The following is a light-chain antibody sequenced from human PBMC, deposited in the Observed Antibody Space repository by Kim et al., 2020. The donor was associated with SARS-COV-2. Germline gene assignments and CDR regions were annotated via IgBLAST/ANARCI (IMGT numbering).Light chain of an antibody. Sequence: DIQMTHSPSTLSASVGDRVTITCRASQSIGSWLAWYQQRPGKAPKLLIYEASILESGVPSRFSGSGFGTEFTLTISSLQPDDFATYYCQHYKTFPLAFGGGTKVDIK. CDR2: EAS. CDR3: QHYKTFPLA. CDR1: QSIGSW. V-gene: IGKV1-5*03. J-gene: IGKJ4*01.